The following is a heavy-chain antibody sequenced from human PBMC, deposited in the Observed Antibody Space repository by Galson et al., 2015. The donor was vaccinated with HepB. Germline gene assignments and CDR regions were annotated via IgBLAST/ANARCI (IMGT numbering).Heavy chain of an antibody. D-gene: IGHD6-13*01. Sequence: SVKVSCKASGYTFTSYSISWVRQAPGQGLEWVGWISPYSGNTNYAQKFQGRVTMITDTSTSTAYLELRNLLSDDTAVYYCARDHSWVASGTSWWCGPWGQGTLVIVSS. J-gene: IGHJ5*02. CDR3: ARDHSWVASGTSWWCGP. CDR1: GYTFTSYS. V-gene: IGHV1-18*04. CDR2: ISPYSGNT.